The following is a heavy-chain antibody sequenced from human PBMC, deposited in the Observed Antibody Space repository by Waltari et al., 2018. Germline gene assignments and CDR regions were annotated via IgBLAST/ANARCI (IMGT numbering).Heavy chain of an antibody. CDR1: GGSFSGYY. CDR2: INHSGST. D-gene: IGHD3-10*01. J-gene: IGHJ6*02. V-gene: IGHV4-34*01. Sequence: QVQLQQWGAGLLKPSETLSLTCACYGGSFSGYYWSWIRQPPGKGLEWMGEINHSGSTNYNPSLKSRVTISVDTSKNQFSLKLSSVTAADTAVYYCARSRITMVRGVIIISYYYGMDVWGQGTTVTVSS. CDR3: ARSRITMVRGVIIISYYYGMDV.